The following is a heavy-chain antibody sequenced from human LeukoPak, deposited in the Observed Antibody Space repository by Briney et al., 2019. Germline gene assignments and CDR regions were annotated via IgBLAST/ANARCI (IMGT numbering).Heavy chain of an antibody. J-gene: IGHJ4*02. Sequence: GGSLRLSCAASGFTFINYWMHWVRQAPGKGLVWVSRINTDGSTTAYADSLRGRFTISRDNGKNSLYLQMNSLRAEDTAVYYCAREVCSSTSCYPGYWGQGTLVTVSS. CDR2: INTDGSTT. CDR1: GFTFINYW. CDR3: AREVCSSTSCYPGY. D-gene: IGHD2-2*01. V-gene: IGHV3-74*01.